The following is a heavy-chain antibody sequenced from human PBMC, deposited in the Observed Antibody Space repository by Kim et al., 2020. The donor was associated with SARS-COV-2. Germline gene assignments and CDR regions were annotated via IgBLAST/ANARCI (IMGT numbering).Heavy chain of an antibody. J-gene: IGHJ6*01. CDR3: AGLRFLEWLFRDYYYYGM. Sequence: SETLSLTCAVYGGSFSGYYWSWIRQPPGKGLEWIGEMNHSGSTNYNPSVKSRVTISVDTSKNQFSLKLSSVTAADTAVYYCAGLRFLEWLFRDYYYYGM. D-gene: IGHD3-3*01. V-gene: IGHV4-34*01. CDR2: MNHSGST. CDR1: GGSFSGYY.